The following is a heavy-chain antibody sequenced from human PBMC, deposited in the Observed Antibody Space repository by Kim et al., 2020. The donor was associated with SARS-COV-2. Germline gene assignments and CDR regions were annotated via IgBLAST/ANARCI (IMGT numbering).Heavy chain of an antibody. J-gene: IGHJ5*02. Sequence: GIATYAQKCQGRVTITADKSTSTAYMELSSLRSEDTAVYYCARLRAGTPSWGQGTLVTVSS. CDR3: ARLRAGTPS. V-gene: IGHV1-69*02. CDR2: GIA. D-gene: IGHD1-1*01.